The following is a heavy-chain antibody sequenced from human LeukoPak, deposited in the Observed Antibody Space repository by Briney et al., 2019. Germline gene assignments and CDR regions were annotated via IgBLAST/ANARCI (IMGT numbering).Heavy chain of an antibody. CDR2: INHSGST. V-gene: IGHV4-34*01. J-gene: IGHJ5*02. D-gene: IGHD6-19*01. Sequence: KPSETLSLTCAVYGGSFSGYYWSWIRQPPGKGLEWSGEINHSGSTNYNPSLKSRVTISVDTSKNQFSLKLSSVTAADTAVYYCARGAKQWLVLVARLSAANWFDPWGQGTLVTVSS. CDR1: GGSFSGYY. CDR3: ARGAKQWLVLVARLSAANWFDP.